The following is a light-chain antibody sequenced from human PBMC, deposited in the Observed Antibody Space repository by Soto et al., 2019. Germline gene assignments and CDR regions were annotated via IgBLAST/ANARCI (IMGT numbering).Light chain of an antibody. V-gene: IGKV3-20*01. J-gene: IGKJ3*01. CDR1: QSISRSY. CDR2: GAS. CDR3: QQYATSPFT. Sequence: EIVLTQSPGTLSLSPGERATLSCRASQSISRSYLAWYQHKPGQAPKLLIYGASGRASGIPDRFSGSGSGTDFTLTVSRLEPEDFAVYYCQQYATSPFTFGPGTKVDI.